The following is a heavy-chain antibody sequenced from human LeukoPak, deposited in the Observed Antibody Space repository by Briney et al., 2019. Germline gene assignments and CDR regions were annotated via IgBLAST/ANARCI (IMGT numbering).Heavy chain of an antibody. CDR2: IKQDGSAK. Sequence: GGSPRLSCVASGLTFSTHWMSWVRQAPGKGLEWGANIKQDGSAKDYVDSVKGRFTISRDNAKNSLYLQMNSLRAEDTAVYYCARGSTAAANFDFWGQGILVSVSS. J-gene: IGHJ4*02. V-gene: IGHV3-7*01. D-gene: IGHD2-2*01. CDR3: ARGSTAAANFDF. CDR1: GLTFSTHW.